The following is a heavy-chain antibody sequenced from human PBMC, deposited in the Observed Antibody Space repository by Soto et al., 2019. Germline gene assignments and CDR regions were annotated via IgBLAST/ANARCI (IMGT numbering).Heavy chain of an antibody. V-gene: IGHV1-69*12. J-gene: IGHJ6*02. CDR1: GGTFSSYA. Sequence: QVQLVQSGAEVKKPGSSVKVSCKASGGTFSSYAISWVRQAPGQGLEWMGGIIPIFGTANYAQKFQGRVTITADESTSTAYMELRSLRSEDTAVYYCARDPLGYCISTSCYVPDYYYGMDVWGQGTTVTVSS. CDR3: ARDPLGYCISTSCYVPDYYYGMDV. D-gene: IGHD2-2*01. CDR2: IIPIFGTA.